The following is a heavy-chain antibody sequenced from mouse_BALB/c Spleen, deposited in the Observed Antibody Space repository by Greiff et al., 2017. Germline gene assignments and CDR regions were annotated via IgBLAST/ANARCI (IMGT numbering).Heavy chain of an antibody. Sequence: DVKLVESGGGLVKPGGSLKLSCAASGFTFSSYAMSWVRQTPEKRLEWVASISSGGSTYYPDSVKGRFTISRDNARNILYLQMSSLRSEDTAMYYCAREDYYGSSRDVWGAGTTVTVSS. CDR2: ISSGGST. CDR1: GFTFSSYA. V-gene: IGHV5-6-5*01. J-gene: IGHJ1*01. CDR3: AREDYYGSSRDV. D-gene: IGHD1-1*01.